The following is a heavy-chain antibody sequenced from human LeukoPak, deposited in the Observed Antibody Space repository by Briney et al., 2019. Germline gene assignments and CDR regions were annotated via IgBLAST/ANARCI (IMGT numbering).Heavy chain of an antibody. Sequence: GGSLRLSCAASGFTFSSYGMHWVRQAPDKGLEWVAVISYDGSNKYYADSVKGRFTISRDNSKNTLYLQMNSLRAEDTAVYYCAKDPINGYYDFWSGYSYFDYWGQGTLVTVSS. CDR2: ISYDGSNK. J-gene: IGHJ4*02. V-gene: IGHV3-30*18. CDR3: AKDPINGYYDFWSGYSYFDY. D-gene: IGHD3-3*01. CDR1: GFTFSSYG.